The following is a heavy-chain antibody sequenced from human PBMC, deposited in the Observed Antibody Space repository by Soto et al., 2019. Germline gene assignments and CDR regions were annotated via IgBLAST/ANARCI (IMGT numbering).Heavy chain of an antibody. D-gene: IGHD3-22*01. V-gene: IGHV5-10-1*01. CDR2: IDPSDSYT. CDR3: ARLTYYYDSSGSQVALDY. CDR1: GYSFTSYW. Sequence: GESLKISCQGSGYSFTSYWISWVRQMPGKGLEWMGRIDPSDSYTNYSPSFQGHVTISADKSISTAYLQWSSLKASDTAMYYCARLTYYYDSSGSQVALDYWGQGTLVTVSS. J-gene: IGHJ4*02.